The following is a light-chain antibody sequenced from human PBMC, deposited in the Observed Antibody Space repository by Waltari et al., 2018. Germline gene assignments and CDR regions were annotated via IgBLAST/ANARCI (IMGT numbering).Light chain of an antibody. Sequence: QSALTQPASVSGSPGQSITISCTGTSSDVGGYHYVSWYQQHPGKAPKLMIYDVSNRPSGVFNRFSGSKSGNTASLTISGLQAEDEADYYCSSYTSSRTLIFGGGTKLTVL. CDR2: DVS. CDR3: SSYTSSRTLI. V-gene: IGLV2-14*01. CDR1: SSDVGGYHY. J-gene: IGLJ2*01.